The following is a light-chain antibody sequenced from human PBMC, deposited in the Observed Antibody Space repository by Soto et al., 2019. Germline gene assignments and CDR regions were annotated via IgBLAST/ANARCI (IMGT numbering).Light chain of an antibody. V-gene: IGKV1-5*03. J-gene: IGKJ2*01. CDR3: QQYHSYPYT. Sequence: DIQMTQSPSTLSASVGDRVTITCRASQSITGWLAWYQQKPGKAPKVQIYGASNLESGVPSRFSGSGSGTEFTLTITSLQSDDFATDYCQQYHSYPYTFGQGTK. CDR2: GAS. CDR1: QSITGW.